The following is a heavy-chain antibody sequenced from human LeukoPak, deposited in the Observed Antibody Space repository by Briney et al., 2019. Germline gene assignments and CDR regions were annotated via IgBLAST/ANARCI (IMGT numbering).Heavy chain of an antibody. CDR2: ISGSGGST. J-gene: IGHJ4*02. D-gene: IGHD4-17*01. V-gene: IGHV3-23*01. CDR3: AKDMTTVTYTSDY. Sequence: AGGSLRLSCAASGFTFSSYAMSWVRQAPGKGLEWDSAISGSGGSTYYADSVKGRFTISRDNSKNTLYLQMNSLRAEDTAVYYCAKDMTTVTYTSDYWGQGTLVTVSS. CDR1: GFTFSSYA.